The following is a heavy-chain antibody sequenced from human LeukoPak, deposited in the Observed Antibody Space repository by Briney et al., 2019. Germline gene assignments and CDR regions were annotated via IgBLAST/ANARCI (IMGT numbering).Heavy chain of an antibody. CDR2: IYYSGST. CDR3: ARDWGVGGRPGYMDV. CDR1: GYSISSGYY. V-gene: IGHV4-38-2*02. Sequence: SETLSLTCTVSGYSISSGYYWGWIRQPPGKGLEWIGSIYYSGSTYYNPSLKSRVTISVDTSKNQFSLKLSSVTAADTAVYFCARDWGVGGRPGYMDVWGKGTTVTVSS. D-gene: IGHD6-6*01. J-gene: IGHJ6*03.